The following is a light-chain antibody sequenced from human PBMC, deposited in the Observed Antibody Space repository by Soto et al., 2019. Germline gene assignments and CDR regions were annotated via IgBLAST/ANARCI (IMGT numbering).Light chain of an antibody. Sequence: QSALTQPASASGSPGQSITISCTGTSSDVGGYNYVSWYQQHPGKAPKLMIYDVSNRPSGVANRFSGSKSGNTASLTISGVQDEDEEDYYCSSYTSSSTLVVFGGGTKVTVL. V-gene: IGLV2-14*01. CDR2: DVS. CDR1: SSDVGGYNY. CDR3: SSYTSSSTLVV. J-gene: IGLJ2*01.